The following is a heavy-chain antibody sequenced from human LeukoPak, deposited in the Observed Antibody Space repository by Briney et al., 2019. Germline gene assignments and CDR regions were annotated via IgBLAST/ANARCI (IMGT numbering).Heavy chain of an antibody. J-gene: IGHJ3*02. CDR3: ARVYFEYAFDI. Sequence: SQTLSLTRTVAGGSISSGGYYWSWIRQHPGKGLEWIGYIYYSGSTYYNPCLKSRVTITVNTSKNQFSLKLSSVTAADRAVYYCARVYFEYAFDIWGQGTMVTVSS. V-gene: IGHV4-31*03. CDR2: IYYSGST. D-gene: IGHD3-9*01. CDR1: GGSISSGGYY.